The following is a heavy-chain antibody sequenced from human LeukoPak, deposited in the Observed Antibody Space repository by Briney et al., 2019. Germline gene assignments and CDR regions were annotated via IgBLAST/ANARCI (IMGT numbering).Heavy chain of an antibody. CDR3: ERGCYSSFDY. D-gene: IGHD5-18*01. CDR2: TYYRSKWNT. V-gene: IGHV6-1*01. Sequence: SQTLSLACAISGDSLSNNNVAWNWIRQSPSRGLEWLGRTYYRSKWNTDYAVSVKSRITINSDTSKNQFSLQLNSVTPEDTAVYSCERGCYSSFDYSDQGTLVTVSS. CDR1: GDSLSNNNVA. J-gene: IGHJ4*02.